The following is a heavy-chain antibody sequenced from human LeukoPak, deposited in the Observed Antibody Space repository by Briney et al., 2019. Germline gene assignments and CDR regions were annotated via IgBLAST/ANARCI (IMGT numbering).Heavy chain of an antibody. J-gene: IGHJ4*02. CDR1: GFTFSSSW. V-gene: IGHV3-7*01. D-gene: IGHD2-2*01. CDR2: IKQDGSEK. Sequence: GGSLRLSFAASGFTFSSSWMSWVRQAPGKGLEWVANIKQDGSEKYYVDSVKGRFTISRDNAKNSLYLQMNSLRAEDTAVYYCARALGYCDSSSCSTGNFDYWGQGTLVTVSS. CDR3: ARALGYCDSSSCSTGNFDY.